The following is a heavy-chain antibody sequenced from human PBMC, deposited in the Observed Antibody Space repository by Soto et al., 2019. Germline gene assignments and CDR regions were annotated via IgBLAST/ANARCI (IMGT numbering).Heavy chain of an antibody. J-gene: IGHJ6*02. Sequence: QVQLVQSGAEVKKPGASVKVSCKASGYTFTSYYMHWVRQAPGQGLAWMGIINPSGGSTSYAQKFQGRVTMTRYTSTSTVYMELSSLRSEDTAVYYCARDPSRIAARPPYYYGMDVWGQGTTVTVSS. CDR3: ARDPSRIAARPPYYYGMDV. CDR2: INPSGGST. D-gene: IGHD6-6*01. V-gene: IGHV1-46*01. CDR1: GYTFTSYY.